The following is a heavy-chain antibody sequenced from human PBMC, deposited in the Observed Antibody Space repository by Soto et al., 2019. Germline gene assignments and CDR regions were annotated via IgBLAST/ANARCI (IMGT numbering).Heavy chain of an antibody. D-gene: IGHD2-15*01. CDR1: GFTFDDYA. V-gene: IGHV3-9*01. J-gene: IGHJ4*02. Sequence: EVQLVASGGGLVQPGRSLRLSCAASGFTFDDYAMHWVRQVPGKGLEWVSGIGWNSGSIVYADSVKGRFTISRDNAKNSLYLQMNSLRAEDTAFYYCAKGPGGSHHNWYYFDYWGQGALVTVSS. CDR3: AKGPGGSHHNWYYFDY. CDR2: IGWNSGSI.